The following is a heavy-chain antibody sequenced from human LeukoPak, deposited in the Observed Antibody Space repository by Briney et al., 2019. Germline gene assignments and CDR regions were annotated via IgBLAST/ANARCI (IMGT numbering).Heavy chain of an antibody. CDR2: ITSSSSYI. CDR1: GFTFSSYS. V-gene: IGHV3-21*01. Sequence: PGGSLRLSCAASGFTFSSYSMNWVRQAPGKGLEWVSSITSSSSYIYYADSVKGRFTVSRDDAKNSLYLQMNSLRAEDTAIYYCARDRLVLRPRSSFDYWGQGTLVTVSS. CDR3: ARDRLVLRPRSSFDY. J-gene: IGHJ4*02. D-gene: IGHD6-6*01.